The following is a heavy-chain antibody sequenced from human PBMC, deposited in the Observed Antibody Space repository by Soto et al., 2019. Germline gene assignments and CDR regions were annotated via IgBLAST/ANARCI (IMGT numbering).Heavy chain of an antibody. CDR3: ARRDGSSWYEGWFDP. V-gene: IGHV5-10-1*01. D-gene: IGHD6-13*01. CDR1: GYSFTSYW. J-gene: IGHJ5*02. Sequence: LGESLKISCKGSGYSFTSYWISWVRQMPGKGLEWMGRIDPSDSYTNYSPSFQGHVTISADKSISTAYLQWSSLKASDTAMYYCARRDGSSWYEGWFDPWGQGTLVTVSS. CDR2: IDPSDSYT.